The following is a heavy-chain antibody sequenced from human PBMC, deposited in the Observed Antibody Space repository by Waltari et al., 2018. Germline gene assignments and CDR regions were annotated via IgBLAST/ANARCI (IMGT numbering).Heavy chain of an antibody. CDR2: IYHSGST. D-gene: IGHD2-15*01. Sequence: QVQLQESGPGLVKPSETLSLTCAVSGYSISSGYYWGWIRQPPGKGLEWIGSIYHSGSTYYNPSLKSRVTIAGDTSKNQFSLKLSSVTAADTAVYYCAGDGAPGGYDYWGQGTLVTVSS. CDR1: GYSISSGYY. CDR3: AGDGAPGGYDY. J-gene: IGHJ4*02. V-gene: IGHV4-38-2*02.